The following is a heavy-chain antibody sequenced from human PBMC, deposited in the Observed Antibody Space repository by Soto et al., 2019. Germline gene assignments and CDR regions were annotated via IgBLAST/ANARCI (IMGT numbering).Heavy chain of an antibody. V-gene: IGHV3-30-3*01. Sequence: QVQLVESGGGVVQPGRSVRLSCAASGFTFNTFAMHWVRQAPGKGLEWVAVISYHGSNKNYADSVKGRFNISRDNSKNTLYLQMSGLRAEDTAFYYCARGLWTGGTYFAFWGQGALVTVSS. CDR1: GFTFNTFA. CDR2: ISYHGSNK. J-gene: IGHJ4*02. CDR3: ARGLWTGGTYFAF. D-gene: IGHD1-26*01.